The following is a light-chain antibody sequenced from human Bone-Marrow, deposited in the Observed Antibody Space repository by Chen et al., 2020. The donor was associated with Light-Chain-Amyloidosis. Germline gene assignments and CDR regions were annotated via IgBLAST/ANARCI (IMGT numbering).Light chain of an antibody. J-gene: IGLJ1*01. CDR1: SSDVGGDNH. CDR3: SSYTITNTLV. CDR2: EVT. V-gene: IGLV2-14*01. Sequence: HSALTQPASVSGSPGQSTTISTTGTSSDVGGDNHVSWYQQHPDKAPKLMIYEVTNRPSWVPDRFSGSKSDNTASLTIAGLQTEYEADYFCSSYTITNTLVFGSGTRVTVL.